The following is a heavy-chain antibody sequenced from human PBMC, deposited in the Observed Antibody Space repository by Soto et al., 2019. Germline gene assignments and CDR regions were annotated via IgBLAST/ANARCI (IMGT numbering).Heavy chain of an antibody. CDR3: ARTCSGGTCSFDY. V-gene: IGHV3-66*01. D-gene: IGHD2-15*01. CDR1: GFTVSSNY. CDR2: IYSGCST. J-gene: IGHJ4*02. Sequence: PGGSLRLSCAASGFTVSSNYMSWVRQALGKGLEWVSVIYSGCSTYYADSVKGRFTISRDNSENTLYLQMNSLRAEDTAVYYCARTCSGGTCSFDYWGQGTLVTVSS.